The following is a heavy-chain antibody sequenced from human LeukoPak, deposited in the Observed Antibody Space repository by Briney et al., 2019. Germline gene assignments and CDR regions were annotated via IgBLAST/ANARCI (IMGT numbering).Heavy chain of an antibody. CDR1: GFTFSDHY. V-gene: IGHV3-72*01. J-gene: IGHJ4*02. Sequence: GGSLRLSCAVSGFTFSDHYMDWVRQAPGKGLEWVGRIRNKANSHTTEYAASVKGRFTISRDDSKNSMYLQMNSLRAEDTAVYYCGTAGYGYAELDYWGQGTPVTVSS. CDR2: IRNKANSHTT. CDR3: GTAGYGYAELDY. D-gene: IGHD5-18*01.